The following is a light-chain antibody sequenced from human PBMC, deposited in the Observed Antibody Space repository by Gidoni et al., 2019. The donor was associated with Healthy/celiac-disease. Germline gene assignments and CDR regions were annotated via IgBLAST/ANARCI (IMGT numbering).Light chain of an antibody. J-gene: IGLJ2*01. Sequence: SYELTQPPSVSVPPGQTASITCSGDKLGDKSVCWYQQKSGQSPVLVIYQDRKRPSGIPERFSGANSGNTATLTIGGTQAMDEADYYCQAWDSSTVVFGGGTKLTVL. CDR1: KLGDKS. CDR2: QDR. CDR3: QAWDSSTVV. V-gene: IGLV3-1*01.